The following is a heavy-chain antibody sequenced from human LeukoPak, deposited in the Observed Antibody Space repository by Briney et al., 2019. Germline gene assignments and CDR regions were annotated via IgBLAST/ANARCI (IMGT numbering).Heavy chain of an antibody. CDR2: ISSSGFTI. CDR1: TFTFSNYE. D-gene: IGHD3-10*02. V-gene: IGHV3-48*03. Sequence: GGSLSLSCTTSTFTFSNYEMNWVRQSPEKELEWVSYISSSGFTIYYADSVKSRFTISRDNAKKSLYLQMNSLRAEDTAVYYCAELGITMIGGVWGKGTTVTISS. J-gene: IGHJ6*04. CDR3: AELGITMIGGV.